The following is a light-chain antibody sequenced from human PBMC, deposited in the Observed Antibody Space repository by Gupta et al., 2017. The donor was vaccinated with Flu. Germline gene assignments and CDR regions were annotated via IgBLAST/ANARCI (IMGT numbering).Light chain of an antibody. J-gene: IGKJ1*01. CDR3: RQYYSFPCT. Sequence: IQMTQSPSSLSASVGDRVTITFLSSQGISTDLAWYQQIPGKAPNLLIYGASRVQSGVPSRFSGSGSGTDFTLTVSSLQPEDFATYYCRQYYSFPCTFGQGTKVEIK. CDR2: GAS. CDR1: QGISTD. V-gene: IGKV1-6*01.